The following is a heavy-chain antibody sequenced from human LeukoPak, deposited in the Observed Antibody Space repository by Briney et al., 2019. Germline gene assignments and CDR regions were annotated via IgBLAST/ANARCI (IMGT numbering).Heavy chain of an antibody. Sequence: ASVKVSCKASGYTFTGYYMHWVRQAPGQGLEWMGWINPNSGGTNYAQTFQGRVTMTRGTSISTASMELSRLRSADTAVYYCARDPGSEYSSSSGWLDPWGQGTLVTVSS. CDR2: INPNSGGT. V-gene: IGHV1-2*02. CDR3: ARDPGSEYSSSSGWLDP. CDR1: GYTFTGYY. D-gene: IGHD6-6*01. J-gene: IGHJ5*02.